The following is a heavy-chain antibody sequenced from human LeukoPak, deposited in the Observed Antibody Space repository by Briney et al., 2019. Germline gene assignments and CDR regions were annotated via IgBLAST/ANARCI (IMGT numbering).Heavy chain of an antibody. CDR3: VKVQKIQLPDY. D-gene: IGHD5-18*01. Sequence: AGSRRLSCAASGFTFSSYAMHWVRQAPGKGLEYVSAISSNGGSTYYADSVKGRFTISRDNSKNTLYLQMSSLRAEDTAVYYCVKVQKIQLPDYWGQGTLVTVSS. CDR1: GFTFSSYA. CDR2: ISSNGGST. V-gene: IGHV3-64D*06. J-gene: IGHJ4*02.